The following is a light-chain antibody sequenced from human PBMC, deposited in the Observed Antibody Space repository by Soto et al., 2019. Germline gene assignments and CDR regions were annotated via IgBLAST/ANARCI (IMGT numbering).Light chain of an antibody. CDR3: SSYSSSNTLYA. CDR2: EVS. CDR1: SSDVGSYNY. V-gene: IGLV2-14*01. Sequence: QXALTQPACVSVSPGQSITISCTGTSSDVGSYNYVSWYQQHPGKAPKLMIFEVSNRPSGVSNRFSGSKSGNTASLTISGLQAEDEADYYCSSYSSSNTLYAFGTGTKVTAL. J-gene: IGLJ1*01.